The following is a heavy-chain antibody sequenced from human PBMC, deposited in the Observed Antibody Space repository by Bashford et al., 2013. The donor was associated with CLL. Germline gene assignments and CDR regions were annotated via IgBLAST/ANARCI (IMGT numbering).Heavy chain of an antibody. CDR3: ARAGSHGIDS. J-gene: IGHJ4*02. D-gene: IGHD3-10*01. V-gene: IGHV1-2*06. Sequence: ASVKVSCKASGYTFTGYYIHWVRQAPGQGFEWVGRINPGSGTTDYAQKFQGRVTLTRDTSITTAYMELSNLRSDDTAVYYXARAGSHGIDSWGQGTLVTVSS. CDR1: GYTFTGYY. CDR2: INPGSGTT.